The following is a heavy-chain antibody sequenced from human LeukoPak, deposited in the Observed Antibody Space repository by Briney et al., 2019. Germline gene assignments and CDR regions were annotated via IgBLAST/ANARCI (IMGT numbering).Heavy chain of an antibody. CDR2: ISSSGSTT. CDR3: ARVPRSGGSIDY. J-gene: IGHJ4*02. D-gene: IGHD6-19*01. CDR1: GFTXSDYY. V-gene: IGHV3-11*01. Sequence: GSLRLSCXASGFTXSDYYMTWIRQAPGKGLEWVSYISSSGSTTHYADSVKGRFTISRNNAKNSLFVQMSNLRAEDTAVYYCARVPRSGGSIDYWGQGTLVTVSS.